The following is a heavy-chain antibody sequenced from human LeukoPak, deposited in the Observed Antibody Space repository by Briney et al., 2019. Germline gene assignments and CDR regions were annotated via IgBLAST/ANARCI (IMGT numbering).Heavy chain of an antibody. D-gene: IGHD2-15*01. Sequence: PSETLSLTCAVPGGSINSGGYSWSWIRQPPGKGLEWIGYISQTGNTYYNPSLKSRVTISVDRSKNQFSLKLSSVTAADTAVYYCARGYCSGGTCYPFDYWGQGTLVTVSS. CDR1: GGSINSGGYS. CDR2: ISQTGNT. J-gene: IGHJ4*02. CDR3: ARGYCSGGTCYPFDY. V-gene: IGHV4-30-2*01.